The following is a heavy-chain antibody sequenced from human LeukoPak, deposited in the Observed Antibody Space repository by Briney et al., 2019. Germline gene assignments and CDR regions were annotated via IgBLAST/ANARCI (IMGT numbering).Heavy chain of an antibody. J-gene: IGHJ4*02. CDR1: GGSFSGYY. V-gene: IGHV4-34*01. D-gene: IGHD6-19*01. Sequence: SETLSLTCAVYGGSFSGYYWSWIRQPPGKGLEWIGEINHSGSTNYNPSLKSRVTISVDTSKNQFSLKLSSVTAADTAVYYCARGAPNSGWFDFWGQGALVTVSS. CDR3: ARGAPNSGWFDF. CDR2: INHSGST.